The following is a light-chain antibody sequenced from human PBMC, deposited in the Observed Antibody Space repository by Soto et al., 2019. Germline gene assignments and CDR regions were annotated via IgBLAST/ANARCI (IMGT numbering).Light chain of an antibody. CDR3: LLFYGGAQPWV. J-gene: IGLJ3*02. V-gene: IGLV7-43*01. CDR1: TGAVTSGHY. CDR2: SIS. Sequence: QAVVTQEPSLTVSPGGTVTLTCASSTGAVTSGHYPNWFQQKPGQAPRALIYSISNKHSWTPARFSGSLLGGKAALTLSGVQPEDEADYYCLLFYGGAQPWVFGGGTKLTVL.